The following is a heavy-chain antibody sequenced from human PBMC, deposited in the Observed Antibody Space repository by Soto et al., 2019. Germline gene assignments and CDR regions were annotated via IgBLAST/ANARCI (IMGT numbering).Heavy chain of an antibody. CDR1: GGTFSTYA. Sequence: QVLLVQSGAEVKKPGSSVKVSCKASGGTFSTYAISWLRQARGQGLEWMGGIIPIFGIAKHAQKFQGRVTITADESTTTAYMELSSLTSEDTAVYYCARARVEYASRFNDDDYYYALDVWGQGTTVAVSS. V-gene: IGHV1-69*01. D-gene: IGHD2-2*01. CDR3: ARARVEYASRFNDDDYYYALDV. CDR2: IIPIFGIA. J-gene: IGHJ6*02.